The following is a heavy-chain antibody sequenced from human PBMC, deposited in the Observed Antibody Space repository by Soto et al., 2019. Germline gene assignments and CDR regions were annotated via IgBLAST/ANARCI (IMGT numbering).Heavy chain of an antibody. CDR3: AREWGAIVKCDVNWFDP. D-gene: IGHD2-15*01. J-gene: IGHJ5*02. Sequence: QVQLVQSGAEVKKPGSSVKVSCKASGGTFSSYAISWVRQAPGQGLEWMGGIIPIFGTANYAQKFKGRVTITADESTSTAYMELSSLRSEDTAVYYCAREWGAIVKCDVNWFDPWGQGTLVTVSS. CDR1: GGTFSSYA. CDR2: IIPIFGTA. V-gene: IGHV1-69*01.